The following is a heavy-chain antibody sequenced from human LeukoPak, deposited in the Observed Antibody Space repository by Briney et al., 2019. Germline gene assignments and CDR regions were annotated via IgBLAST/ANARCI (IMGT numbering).Heavy chain of an antibody. CDR3: ARVGGTSYYYYGMDV. J-gene: IGHJ6*02. V-gene: IGHV4-59*01. CDR2: IYYSGST. CDR1: GGSISSYY. D-gene: IGHD3-16*01. Sequence: SETLSLTCTVSGGSISSYYWSWIRQPPGKGLEWIGYIYYSGSTNYNPSLKSRVTISVDTSKNQFSLKLSSGTAADTAVYYCARVGGTSYYYYGMDVWGQGTTVTVSS.